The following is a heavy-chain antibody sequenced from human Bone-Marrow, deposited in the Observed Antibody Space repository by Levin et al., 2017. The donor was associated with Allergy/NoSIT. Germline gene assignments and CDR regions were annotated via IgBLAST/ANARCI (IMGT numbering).Heavy chain of an antibody. CDR3: ARSIAAPGDY. CDR1: GFTFSTYW. J-gene: IGHJ4*02. V-gene: IGHV3-7*04. Sequence: GGSLRLSCAASGFTFSTYWMSWVRQTPGEGLEWVANINQDGSDKYYVDSVKGRFTISRDNAKNSLYLQMNSLRAEDTAVYYCARSIAAPGDYWGQGTLVTVSS. D-gene: IGHD6-13*01. CDR2: INQDGSDK.